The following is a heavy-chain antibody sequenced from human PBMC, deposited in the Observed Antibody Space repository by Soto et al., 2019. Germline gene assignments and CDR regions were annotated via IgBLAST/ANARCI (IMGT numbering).Heavy chain of an antibody. CDR1: GASVTSGENY. V-gene: IGHV4-30-4*08. CDR3: VRDLAHAYTGPV. Sequence: SETLSLTCSVSGASVTSGENYWSGVRQRPGKGLEWLGYIYDSGVTTYTPALKSRVTLSLDRPNNHVSLKVRAVTAADTAGDDCVRDLAHAYTGPVWGHGPVVTV. D-gene: IGHD3-16*01. J-gene: IGHJ3*01. CDR2: IYDSGVT.